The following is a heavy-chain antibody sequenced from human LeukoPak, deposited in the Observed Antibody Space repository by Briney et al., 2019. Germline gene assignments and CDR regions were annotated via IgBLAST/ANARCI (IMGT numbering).Heavy chain of an antibody. V-gene: IGHV4-34*01. J-gene: IGHJ4*02. CDR1: GGSFSGFY. CDR3: ARGLGEGYPDY. CDR2: INHSRGP. Sequence: SETLSLTCAVHGGSFSGFYWTWMRQSPGTGLEWIGEINHSRGPSYNPSLRSRVTIPEDTSNNYFSLSLTSVTAADTAVYYCARGLGEGYPDYWGQGTLVTVSS. D-gene: IGHD5-24*01.